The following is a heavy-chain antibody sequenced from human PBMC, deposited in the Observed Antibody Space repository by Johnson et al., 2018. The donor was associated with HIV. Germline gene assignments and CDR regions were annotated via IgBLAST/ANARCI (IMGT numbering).Heavy chain of an antibody. V-gene: IGHV3-33*01. J-gene: IGHJ3*02. CDR1: GFTFSSYG. CDR2: IWYDGSNK. CDR3: ARASDACDI. Sequence: QVQLVESGGGVVQPGGSLRLSCAASGFTFSSYGMHWVRQAPGQGLEWVAVIWYDGSNKYYADSVKGRFTISRDNSKDTLYLQMNSLRAEDTAVYYCARASDACDIWGQGTMVTVSS.